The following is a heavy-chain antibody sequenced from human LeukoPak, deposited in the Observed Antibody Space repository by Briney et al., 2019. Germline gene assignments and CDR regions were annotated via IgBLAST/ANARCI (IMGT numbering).Heavy chain of an antibody. CDR2: IYYSGST. D-gene: IGHD3-9*01. CDR1: GGSVSSGSYY. V-gene: IGHV4-61*01. J-gene: IGHJ3*02. CDR3: ARGPYYDILTGYSADAFDI. Sequence: PSETLSLTCTVSGGSVSSGSYYWSWIRQPPGKGLEWIGYIYYSGSTNYNPSLKSRVTISVDTSKNQFSLKLSSVTAADTAVYYCARGPYYDILTGYSADAFDIWGQGTMVIVSS.